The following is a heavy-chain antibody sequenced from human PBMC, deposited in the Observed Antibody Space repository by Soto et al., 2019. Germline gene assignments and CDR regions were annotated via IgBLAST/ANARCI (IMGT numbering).Heavy chain of an antibody. Sequence: QVQLVQSGAEVKKPGASVKVSCKASGYTFTSYGISWVRQAPGQGLEWMGRISAYNGNTNYAQKLQGTVTITTDTSTSTAYMVLRSLRTDETAVYYCSRDEFGDPGVYWGQGTLVTVSS. CDR2: ISAYNGNT. J-gene: IGHJ4*02. D-gene: IGHD4-17*01. CDR3: SRDEFGDPGVY. CDR1: GYTFTSYG. V-gene: IGHV1-18*01.